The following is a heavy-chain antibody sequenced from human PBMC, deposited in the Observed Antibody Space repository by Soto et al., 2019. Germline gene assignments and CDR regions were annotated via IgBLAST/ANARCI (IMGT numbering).Heavy chain of an antibody. D-gene: IGHD3-3*01. J-gene: IGHJ5*02. CDR3: ARGKRFSDWFDT. CDR1: GGSMTSYY. V-gene: IGHV4-4*07. CDR2: VYSCGGT. Sequence: SERMSLTRPVWGGSMTSYYCTWIWQHARRGLEWIGCVYSCGGTHYNPSLKSRVRISLATSKNQFSVRLLPVADAHRAVYFWARGKRFSDWFDTWGQGTLVTVSS.